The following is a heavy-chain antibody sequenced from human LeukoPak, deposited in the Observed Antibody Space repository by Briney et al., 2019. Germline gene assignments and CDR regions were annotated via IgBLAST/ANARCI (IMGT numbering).Heavy chain of an antibody. D-gene: IGHD5-24*01. J-gene: IGHJ6*03. CDR2: IIPISGTT. V-gene: IGHV1-69*06. CDR3: ARVRGEGYKLYYYDYFMDV. Sequence: SVKVSCKASGGTFSSDLINWVRQAPGQGLEWMGGIIPISGTTNYAQRFRGRVTITGGKSTSTAYLELSGLRSEDTAVYYCARVRGEGYKLYYYDYFMDVWGIGTPVTVSS. CDR1: GGTFSSDL.